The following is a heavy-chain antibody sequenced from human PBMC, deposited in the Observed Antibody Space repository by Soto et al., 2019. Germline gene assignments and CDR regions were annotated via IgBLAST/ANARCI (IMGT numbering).Heavy chain of an antibody. J-gene: IGHJ4*02. V-gene: IGHV3-30*18. CDR3: AKGVHVLLWFEIDY. CDR1: GFTFSSYG. CDR2: ISYDGSNK. D-gene: IGHD3-10*01. Sequence: GGSLRLSCAASGFTFSSYGMHWVRQAPGKGLEWVAVISYDGSNKYYADSVKGRFTISRDNSKNTLYLQMNGLRAEDTAVYYCAKGVHVLLWFEIDYWGQGTLVTVSS.